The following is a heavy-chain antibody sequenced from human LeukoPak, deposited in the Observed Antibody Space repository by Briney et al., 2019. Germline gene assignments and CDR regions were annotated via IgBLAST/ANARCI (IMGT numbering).Heavy chain of an antibody. Sequence: GGSLRLSCAASGFTVSSNYMSWVRQAPGKGLEWVSVIYSGGSTYYADSVKGRFTISRDNSKNSLYLQMNSLRADDTAVYYCARDRDWNSGFGYWGQGTLVTVSS. CDR3: ARDRDWNSGFGY. CDR2: IYSGGST. V-gene: IGHV3-53*01. J-gene: IGHJ4*02. CDR1: GFTVSSNY. D-gene: IGHD1-7*01.